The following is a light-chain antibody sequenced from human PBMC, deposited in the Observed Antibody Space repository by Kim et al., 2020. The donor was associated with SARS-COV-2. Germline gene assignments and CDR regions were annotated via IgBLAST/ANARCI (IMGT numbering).Light chain of an antibody. CDR2: YDT. Sequence: APGKTARSTCGGDNIGSKTVHWYQQRPGQAPVLVIYYDTDRPAGIPERLSASNSGNAATLTISRVEAGDEADYYCQVWDSSSVHVVFGGGTQLTVL. CDR3: QVWDSSSVHVV. V-gene: IGLV3-21*04. CDR1: NIGSKT. J-gene: IGLJ2*01.